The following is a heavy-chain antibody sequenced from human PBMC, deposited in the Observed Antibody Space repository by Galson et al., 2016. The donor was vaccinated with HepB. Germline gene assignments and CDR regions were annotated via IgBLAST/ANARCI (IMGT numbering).Heavy chain of an antibody. D-gene: IGHD5-12*01. CDR3: ARVGSGSFPFYYYYGMDV. V-gene: IGHV3-23*01. CDR1: GFTFDYYV. J-gene: IGHJ6*04. Sequence: SLRLSCAASGFTFDYYVMTWVRRAPGKGLEWVSCISSSGGRTDYSASVKGRFTISRDTSENILYLPMNSLRAEDTAVYYCARVGSGSFPFYYYYGMDVWGKGTTVTVSS. CDR2: ISSSGGRT.